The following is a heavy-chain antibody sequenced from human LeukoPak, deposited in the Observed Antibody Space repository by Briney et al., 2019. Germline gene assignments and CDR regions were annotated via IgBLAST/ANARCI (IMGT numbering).Heavy chain of an antibody. CDR1: GFTFSIYG. CDR2: ISGSGGGT. CDR3: AKGNRDSGGYYYTFLFDY. Sequence: QTGGSLRLSCAASGFTFSIYGMSWVRQAPGKGLEWVSAISGSGGGTYYEDSVKGRFTISRDNSKNTLYLQMNSLRAEDTAVYYCAKGNRDSGGYYYTFLFDYWGQGTLVTVSS. D-gene: IGHD3-22*01. V-gene: IGHV3-23*01. J-gene: IGHJ4*02.